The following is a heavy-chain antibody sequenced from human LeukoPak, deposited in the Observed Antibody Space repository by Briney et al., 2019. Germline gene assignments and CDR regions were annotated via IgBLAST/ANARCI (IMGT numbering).Heavy chain of an antibody. CDR3: VGDRYHYEH. Sequence: PGGSLRLSCADSGFTVSSSYLTWGRQAPGKGLEWVSVIYSGGSTYYADSVKGRFTISRDNSKNTLYLQMNSLRAEDTAVYYCVGDRYHYEHRGQGTLVTVSS. CDR1: GFTVSSSY. V-gene: IGHV3-53*01. CDR2: IYSGGST. J-gene: IGHJ1*01. D-gene: IGHD3-22*01.